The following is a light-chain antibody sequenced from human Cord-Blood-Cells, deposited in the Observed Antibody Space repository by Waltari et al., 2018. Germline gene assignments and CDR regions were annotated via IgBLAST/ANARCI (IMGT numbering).Light chain of an antibody. V-gene: IGLV2-14*01. J-gene: IGLJ1*01. Sequence: QSAPTQPASVSGSPGQSIPISCTGTSSDVGGYNYVSWYQQHPGKAPKLMIYEVSNRPSGVSNRFSGSKSGNTASLTISGLQAEDEADYYCSSYTSSSTYVFGTGTKVTVL. CDR3: SSYTSSSTYV. CDR1: SSDVGGYNY. CDR2: EVS.